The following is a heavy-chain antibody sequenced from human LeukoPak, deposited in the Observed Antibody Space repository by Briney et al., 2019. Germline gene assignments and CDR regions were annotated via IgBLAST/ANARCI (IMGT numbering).Heavy chain of an antibody. V-gene: IGHV3-48*01. CDR1: GFTFSSYS. J-gene: IGHJ4*02. CDR3: ARGTGDTSSWFHDY. Sequence: GGSLRLSCAASGFTFSSYSMNWVRQAPGKGLEWVSYISSSSSTIYYADSVKGRFTISRDNAKNSLYLQMNSLRAEDTAVYYCARGTGDTSSWFHDYWGQGTLVTVSS. D-gene: IGHD6-13*01. CDR2: ISSSSSTI.